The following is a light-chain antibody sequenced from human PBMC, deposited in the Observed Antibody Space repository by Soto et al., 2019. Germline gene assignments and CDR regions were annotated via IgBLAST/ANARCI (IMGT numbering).Light chain of an antibody. Sequence: EIVLTQSPGSLSLSPGERATLSCRASQSVTNSYLAWYQQKPGQAPRLLMYGASTRATGIPDRFSGSGSGTDFTLTISRLEPEDFVVYYCQQYGSSPQTFGQGTKLEIK. J-gene: IGKJ2*01. CDR1: QSVTNSY. CDR3: QQYGSSPQT. CDR2: GAS. V-gene: IGKV3-20*01.